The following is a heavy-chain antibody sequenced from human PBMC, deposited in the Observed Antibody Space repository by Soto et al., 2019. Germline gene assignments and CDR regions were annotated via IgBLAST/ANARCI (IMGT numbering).Heavy chain of an antibody. CDR2: IIPIFGTA. CDR3: ASGSTSDYYYGMDV. V-gene: IGHV1-69*01. J-gene: IGHJ6*02. D-gene: IGHD2-2*01. Sequence: QVQLVQSGAEVKKPGSSVKVSCKASGGTFSSYAISWVRQAPGQGLEWMGGIIPIFGTANYAQKFQGRVTITADESTSTAYMELSSLSSEDTAVYYCASGSTSDYYYGMDVWGQGTKVTVSS. CDR1: GGTFSSYA.